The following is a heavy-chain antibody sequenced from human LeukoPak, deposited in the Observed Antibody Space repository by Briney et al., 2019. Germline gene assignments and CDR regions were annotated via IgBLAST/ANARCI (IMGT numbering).Heavy chain of an antibody. D-gene: IGHD5-18*01. CDR2: ISNDGSKK. J-gene: IGHJ4*02. V-gene: IGHV3-30*18. CDR1: GFPFSRFW. CDR3: AKDRYSYAFEYSDS. Sequence: GGSLRLSCRASGFPFSRFWMTWVRQAPGKGLDWVAVISNDGSKKYYADSVKGRFTISRDNSKNTLSLQVSSLRTEDTAVYYCAKDRYSYAFEYSDSWGQGTLVTVSS.